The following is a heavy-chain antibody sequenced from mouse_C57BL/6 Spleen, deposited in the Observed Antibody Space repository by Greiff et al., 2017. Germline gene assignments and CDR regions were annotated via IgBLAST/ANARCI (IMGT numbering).Heavy chain of an antibody. J-gene: IGHJ1*03. Sequence: VKLVESGAELMKPGASVKLSCKATGYTFTGYWIAWVKQRPGHGLEWIGEILPGSGSTNYNEKFKGKATFTADTSSNTAYMQLSSLTTEDSAIYYCARGGIPGTTVVKYFDVWGTGTTVTVSS. CDR3: ARGGIPGTTVVKYFDV. CDR1: GYTFTGYW. D-gene: IGHD1-1*01. CDR2: ILPGSGST. V-gene: IGHV1-9*01.